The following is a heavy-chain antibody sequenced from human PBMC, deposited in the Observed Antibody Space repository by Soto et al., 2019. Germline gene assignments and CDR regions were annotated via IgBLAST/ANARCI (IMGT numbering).Heavy chain of an antibody. V-gene: IGHV4-34*01. CDR2: INHSGST. Sequence: SETLSLTCAVYGGSFSGYYWSWIRQPPGKGLEWIGEINHSGSTNYNPSLKSRVTISVDTSKNQFSLKLSSVTAADTAVYYCARGTPGYCTNGVCFGAGVYPRDYYMDVWGKGTTVTVSS. J-gene: IGHJ6*03. D-gene: IGHD2-8*01. CDR1: GGSFSGYY. CDR3: ARGTPGYCTNGVCFGAGVYPRDYYMDV.